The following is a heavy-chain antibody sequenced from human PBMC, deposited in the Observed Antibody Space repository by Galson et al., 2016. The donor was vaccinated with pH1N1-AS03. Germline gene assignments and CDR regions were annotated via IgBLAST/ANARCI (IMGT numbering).Heavy chain of an antibody. CDR1: GFNFSNYS. CDR3: TRASGSGWYGSYYDY. V-gene: IGHV3-30*04. D-gene: IGHD6-19*01. CDR2: ISYDGTKK. J-gene: IGHJ4*02. Sequence: SLRLSCAASGFNFSNYSVHWVRQPPGRGLQWVALISYDGTKKFYADSVKGRFTISRDTSKNTLYLQMNSPRVEDTALYYCTRASGSGWYGSYYDYWGQGTLVPVSS.